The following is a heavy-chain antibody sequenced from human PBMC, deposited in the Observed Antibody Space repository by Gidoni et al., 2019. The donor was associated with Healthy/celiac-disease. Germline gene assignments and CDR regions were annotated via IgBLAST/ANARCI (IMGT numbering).Heavy chain of an antibody. CDR3: AKEVDGDFYIYMDV. Sequence: SYGMHWVRQAPGKGLEWVAVISYDGSNKYYADSVKGRFTISRDNSKNTLYLQMNSLRAEDTAVYYCAKEVDGDFYIYMDVWGKGTTVTVSS. CDR1: SYG. V-gene: IGHV3-30*18. CDR2: ISYDGSNK. D-gene: IGHD3-3*01. J-gene: IGHJ6*03.